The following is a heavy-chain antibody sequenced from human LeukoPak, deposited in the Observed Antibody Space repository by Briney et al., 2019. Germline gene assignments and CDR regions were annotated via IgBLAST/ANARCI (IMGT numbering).Heavy chain of an antibody. CDR2: IIPIFGTA. CDR3: ASWRYDILTGFDY. V-gene: IGHV1-69*05. D-gene: IGHD3-9*01. J-gene: IGHJ4*02. Sequence: SVKVSCKASGGTFSSYAISWVRQAPGQGLEWMGGIIPIFGTANYAQKFQGRVTITTDESTSTAYMELSSLRSEDTAVYYCASWRYDILTGFDYWGQGTLVSVSS. CDR1: GGTFSSYA.